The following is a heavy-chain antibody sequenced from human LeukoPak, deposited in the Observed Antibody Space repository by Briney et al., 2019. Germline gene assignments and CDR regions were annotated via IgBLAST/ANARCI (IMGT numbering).Heavy chain of an antibody. J-gene: IGHJ2*01. CDR2: IYYSGST. CDR3: ARSYYYGSGTYYNPYWYFDL. V-gene: IGHV4-59*01. Sequence: SETLSLTCTVSGGSITSYYWSWIRQPPGKGLEWIGYIYYSGSTNYNPSLKSRVTISVDTSKNQFSLKLSSVTAADTAVYYCARSYYYGSGTYYNPYWYFDLWAVAPWSLSPQ. CDR1: GGSITSYY. D-gene: IGHD3-10*01.